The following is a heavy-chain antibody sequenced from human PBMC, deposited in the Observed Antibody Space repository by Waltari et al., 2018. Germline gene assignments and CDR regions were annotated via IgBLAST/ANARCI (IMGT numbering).Heavy chain of an antibody. V-gene: IGHV1-69*02. CDR3: AGSNWVDTAMFDY. D-gene: IGHD5-18*01. CDR1: GGTFSSYA. CDR2: IIPILGIP. J-gene: IGHJ4*02. Sequence: QVQLVQSGAEVKKPGSSVKVSCKASGGTFSSYAVSWVRQAPGQGLEWMGRIIPILGIPNYDQKFQGRVTITADISTSTAYMELSSLRSEDTAVYYCAGSNWVDTAMFDYWGQGTLVTVSS.